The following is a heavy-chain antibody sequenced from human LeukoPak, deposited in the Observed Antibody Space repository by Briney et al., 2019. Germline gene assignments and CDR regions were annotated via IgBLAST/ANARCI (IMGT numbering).Heavy chain of an antibody. CDR2: VHTTGAT. V-gene: IGHV4-61*02. CDR3: ARGNDYTDFDL. J-gene: IGHJ5*02. D-gene: IGHD2-2*02. CDR1: GDSISSGSYY. Sequence: SETLSLTCTVSGDSISSGSYYWSWIRQPAGKGLEWIGRVHTTGATDYNPSLRSRVAISMDTSKNQFALKLNSVTAADTAVYYCARGNDYTDFDLWGQGTLVTVSS.